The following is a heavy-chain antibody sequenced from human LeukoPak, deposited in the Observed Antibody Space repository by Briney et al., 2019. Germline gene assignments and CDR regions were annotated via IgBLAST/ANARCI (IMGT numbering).Heavy chain of an antibody. Sequence: PSETLSLTCSVSGASISSFHWSWIRQPPGKGLEWIGYIYYSGSTNYNPSLKSRVTISVDTSKNQFSLKLSSVTAADTAVYYCARFVVVTAIPGAFDIWGQGTMVTVSS. CDR1: GASISSFH. J-gene: IGHJ3*02. D-gene: IGHD2-21*02. V-gene: IGHV4-59*08. CDR2: IYYSGST. CDR3: ARFVVVTAIPGAFDI.